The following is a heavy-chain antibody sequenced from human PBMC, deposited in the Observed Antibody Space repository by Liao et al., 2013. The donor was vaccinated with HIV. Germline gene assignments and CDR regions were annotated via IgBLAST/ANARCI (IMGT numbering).Heavy chain of an antibody. CDR3: AGGNRAYYGSSSYDY. CDR1: GGSISNYY. Sequence: QVQLQESGPGLVKPSETLSLTCTVSGGSISNYYWSWIRQPAGKGLEWIGRIYTSGSTNYNPSLKSRVTMSVDTSKNQFSLKLSSVTAADTAVYYCAGGNRAYYGSSSYDYWGQGTMVTVSS. D-gene: IGHD3-10*01. CDR2: IYTSGST. J-gene: IGHJ4*02. V-gene: IGHV4-4*07.